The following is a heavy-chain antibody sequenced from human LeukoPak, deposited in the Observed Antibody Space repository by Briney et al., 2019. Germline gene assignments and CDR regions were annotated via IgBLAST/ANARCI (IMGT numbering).Heavy chain of an antibody. D-gene: IGHD2-15*01. CDR2: IYSGGST. V-gene: IGHV3-53*01. CDR1: GFTASSNY. J-gene: IGHJ6*02. Sequence: GGSLRLSCAASGFTASSNYMSWVRQAPGKGLEWVSVIYSGGSTYYADSVKGRFTISRDNSKNTLYLQMNSLRAEDTAVYYCASGYCSGGSCYPYYYGMDVWGQGTTVTVSS. CDR3: ASGYCSGGSCYPYYYGMDV.